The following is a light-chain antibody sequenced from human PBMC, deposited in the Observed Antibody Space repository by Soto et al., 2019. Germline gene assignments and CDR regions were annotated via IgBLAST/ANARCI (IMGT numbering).Light chain of an antibody. CDR2: DAS. Sequence: EIVLTQSSATLSLSPGERATLSCRATQRVSSYLAWYQQKPGQAPRLLIYDASNRATGIPARFSGGGSGTDFTLTISSLEPEDVAVYYCQQRSNWPRTLGQGTKLEIK. V-gene: IGKV3-11*01. CDR3: QQRSNWPRT. J-gene: IGKJ2*01. CDR1: QRVSSY.